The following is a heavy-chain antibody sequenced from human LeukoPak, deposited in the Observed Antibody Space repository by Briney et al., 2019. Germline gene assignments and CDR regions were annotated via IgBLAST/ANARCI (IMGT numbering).Heavy chain of an antibody. CDR3: VRDRGWPTFAQ. CDR2: IKPDGSFT. D-gene: IGHD3-16*01. J-gene: IGHJ4*02. V-gene: IGHV3-7*01. CDR1: GFAFSDYW. Sequence: GGSLRLSCVASGFAFSDYWMNWVRQAPGKGLEWVAIIKPDGSFTNYVDAVKGRFTISRDNAKNTLYLQMNGLRAEDTAVYFCVRDRGWPTFAQWGQGTLVTVSS.